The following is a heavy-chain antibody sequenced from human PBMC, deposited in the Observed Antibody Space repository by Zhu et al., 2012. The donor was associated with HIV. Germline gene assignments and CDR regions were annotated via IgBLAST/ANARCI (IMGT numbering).Heavy chain of an antibody. CDR2: VYYSGIT. V-gene: IGHV4-30-4*08. Sequence: QVQLQESGPGLVKPSQTLSLTCTVSGVSISSGDYYWSWIRQPPGKGLEWIGYVYYSGITYYNPSLKSRITISVDTSKNQFSLKLSSVTAADTAVYCCARYYYASGRTIDYWGQGTLVTVSS. CDR3: ARYYYASGRTIDY. J-gene: IGHJ4*02. D-gene: IGHD3-10*01. CDR1: GVSISSGDYY.